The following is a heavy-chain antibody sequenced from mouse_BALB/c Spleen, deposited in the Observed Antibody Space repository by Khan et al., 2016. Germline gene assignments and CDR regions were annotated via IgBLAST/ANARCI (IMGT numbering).Heavy chain of an antibody. CDR3: ARTDRRGDLDY. CDR1: GFNIKDYY. Sequence: VQLQQSGAELVRSGASVRLSCTASGFNIKDYYMHWVKQRPEQGLEWIGWIDPENAYTEYAPKFQGKATLTADSSSNTAYLQLSSLTSEDTAVYYCARTDRRGDLDYWGQGTTLTVSS. CDR2: IDPENAYT. V-gene: IGHV14-4*02. J-gene: IGHJ2*01.